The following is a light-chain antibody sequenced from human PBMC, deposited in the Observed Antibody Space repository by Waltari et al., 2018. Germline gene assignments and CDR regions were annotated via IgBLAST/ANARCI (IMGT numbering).Light chain of an antibody. CDR2: AAS. CDR3: QQVNGYPLT. J-gene: IGKJ4*01. CDR1: QGITTY. V-gene: IGKV1-9*01. Sequence: DIQLTQSPSFLSASVGDRVTITCRASQGITTYLVWYQQKPGKAPKVLIYAASTLQSGVPSRVSGSGSGTEFTLTITSLQPEDFATYYCQQVNGYPLTFGGGTKVEIK.